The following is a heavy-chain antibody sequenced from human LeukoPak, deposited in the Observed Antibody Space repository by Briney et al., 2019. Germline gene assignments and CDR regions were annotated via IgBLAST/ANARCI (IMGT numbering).Heavy chain of an antibody. J-gene: IGHJ4*02. CDR1: GASINSGGYY. D-gene: IGHD3-3*01. V-gene: IGHV4-31*03. Sequence: PSQTLSLTCTASGASINSGGYYWSWIRQHPGKGLEWIGYIYYSGSTYYSPSLKSRVTISVGSSKNQFSLKLSSVTAADTAVYYCASVAWSHKNFDYWGQGTLVTVSS. CDR3: ASVAWSHKNFDY. CDR2: IYYSGST.